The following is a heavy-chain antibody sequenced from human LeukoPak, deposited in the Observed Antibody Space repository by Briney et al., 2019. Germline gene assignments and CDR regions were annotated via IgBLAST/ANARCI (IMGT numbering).Heavy chain of an antibody. CDR1: GFIFNNYA. CDR2: ISGSGANT. D-gene: IGHD2-2*01. V-gene: IGHV3-23*01. J-gene: IGHJ5*01. Sequence: GGSLRLSCDASGFIFNNYAMSWVRQAPGTGLEWVSSISGSGANTHYADSVKGRFTISRHNSKNTLYLQMNSLRVEDTAVYYCAKTFCSSTQRYPTWFESWGRGTQVTVSS. CDR3: AKTFCSSTQRYPTWFES.